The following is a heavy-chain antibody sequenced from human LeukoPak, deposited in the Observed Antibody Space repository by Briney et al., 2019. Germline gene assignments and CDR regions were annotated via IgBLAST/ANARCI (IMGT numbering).Heavy chain of an antibody. CDR1: GFTFNNYW. V-gene: IGHV3-7*03. CDR3: ATFRFLGT. J-gene: IGHJ3*01. Sequence: PGGSLRLSCAASGFTFNNYWMTWVRQGPGKGLEWVANIKPGGNEKYYVDSVKGRFTISRDNVKNSLYLQMNSLRAEDTAIYYCATFRFLGTWGLGTMVTVSP. D-gene: IGHD3-3*01. CDR2: IKPGGNEK.